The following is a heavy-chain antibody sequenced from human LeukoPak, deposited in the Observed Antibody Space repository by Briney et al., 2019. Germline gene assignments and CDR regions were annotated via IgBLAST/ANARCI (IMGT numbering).Heavy chain of an antibody. CDR1: GFTFDDYA. D-gene: IGHD2-2*01. Sequence: PGGPLRLSCAASGFTFDDYAMHWVRQAPGKGLEWVSLISWDGGSTYYADSVKGRFTISRDNSKNSLYLQINSLRAEDTALYYCAKDGEGYCSSTSCYLLDYWGQGTLVTVSS. CDR2: ISWDGGST. J-gene: IGHJ4*02. V-gene: IGHV3-43D*03. CDR3: AKDGEGYCSSTSCYLLDY.